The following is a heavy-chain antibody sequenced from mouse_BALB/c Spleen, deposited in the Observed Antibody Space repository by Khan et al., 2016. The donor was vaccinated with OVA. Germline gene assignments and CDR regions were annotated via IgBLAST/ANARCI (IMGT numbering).Heavy chain of an antibody. CDR2: IFPGDGST. CDR3: ARRRSLLHYFDY. J-gene: IGHJ2*01. Sequence: QVQLQQAGAELVKPGASVKLSCKASDYTFTGYDINWVRRRPEQGLEWIGWIFPGDGSTKYNEKFKGKATLTTDKSSSTAYMQLSRLTSEDSAVYFCARRRSLLHYFDYWGQGTTLTVSS. CDR1: DYTFTGYD. V-gene: IGHV1-85*01.